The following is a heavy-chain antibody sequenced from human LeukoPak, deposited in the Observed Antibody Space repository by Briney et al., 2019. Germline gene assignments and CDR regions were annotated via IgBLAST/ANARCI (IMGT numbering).Heavy chain of an antibody. CDR1: GFTFSSYA. Sequence: GGSLRLSCAASGFTFSSYAMSWVRQAPGKGLEWVSAISGSGGSTYYADSVKGRFTISRDNSKNTLYLQMNSLRAEDTALYYCAKASGSGGNYYFDYWGQGTLVTVSS. CDR3: AKASGSGGNYYFDY. D-gene: IGHD2-15*01. CDR2: ISGSGGST. J-gene: IGHJ4*02. V-gene: IGHV3-23*01.